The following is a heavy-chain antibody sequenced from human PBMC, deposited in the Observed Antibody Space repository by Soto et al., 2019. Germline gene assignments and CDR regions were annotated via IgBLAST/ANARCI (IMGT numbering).Heavy chain of an antibody. CDR3: ARDLRITMIVVVNDAFEI. CDR1: GFTFSSYS. D-gene: IGHD3-22*01. CDR2: ISSSSSYI. V-gene: IGHV3-21*01. Sequence: GGSLRLSCAASGFTFSSYSMKWVRQAPGKGLEWVSSISSSSSYIYYADSVRGRFTISRDNAKNSLYLQMNSLRAEDTAVYYCARDLRITMIVVVNDAFEIWGQGTMVTVSS. J-gene: IGHJ3*02.